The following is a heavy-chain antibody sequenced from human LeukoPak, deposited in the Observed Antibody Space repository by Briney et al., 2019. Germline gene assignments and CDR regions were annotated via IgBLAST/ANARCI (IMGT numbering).Heavy chain of an antibody. V-gene: IGHV3-23*01. CDR3: ASRNYYLDH. CDR2: ITDSGKP. D-gene: IGHD3-10*01. CDR1: GFSFSTYT. Sequence: GWSLRLSCTASGFSFSTYTMTWVRQAPGKGLEWVSGITDSGKPCYADSVKGRFTISRDNSKSTLYLQINSLRAEDTAVYYCASRNYYLDHWGQGALVTVSS. J-gene: IGHJ4*02.